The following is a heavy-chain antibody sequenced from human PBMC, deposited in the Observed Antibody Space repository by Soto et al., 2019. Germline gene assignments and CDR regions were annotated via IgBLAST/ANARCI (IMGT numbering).Heavy chain of an antibody. CDR1: GDSISSGGYY. J-gene: IGHJ6*02. CDR3: AASCVCCRGFSYYGIDV. CDR2: IYYSGST. V-gene: IGHV4-31*03. Sequence: QVQLQESGPGLVKPSQTLSLTCTVSGDSISSGGYYWSWIRQHPGKGLEWIGYIYYSGSTYYNPSLKNRLTLSGDTSKNQFSLKLSSVTAADTAVYDCAASCVCCRGFSYYGIDVWGQGTTVTVSS. D-gene: IGHD5-12*01.